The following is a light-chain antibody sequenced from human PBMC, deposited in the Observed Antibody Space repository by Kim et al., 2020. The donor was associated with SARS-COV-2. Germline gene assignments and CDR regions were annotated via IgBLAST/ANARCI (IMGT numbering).Light chain of an antibody. J-gene: IGKJ1*01. Sequence: LPPRDRATPSCRASHSISRYVAWYQQKPGQAPRLLIYDGSNRATGIPARFSGSGSGTDFTLTISSLEPEDFGVYYCQDRSDLWTFGQGTKVDIK. CDR3: QDRSDLWT. CDR1: HSISRY. CDR2: DGS. V-gene: IGKV3-11*01.